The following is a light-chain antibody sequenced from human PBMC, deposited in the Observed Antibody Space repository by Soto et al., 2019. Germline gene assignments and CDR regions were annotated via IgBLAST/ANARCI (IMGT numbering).Light chain of an antibody. CDR2: GAS. Sequence: EIVLTQSPGTLSLSPGERATLSCRASESVSSNYLAWYQQKPGQAPRLLIYGASSRATGIPDRFSGSGSGTDFTLTISRLEPEDFAVYYCQQYGGSPPLSFGQGTKVEIK. CDR1: ESVSSNY. CDR3: QQYGGSPPLS. J-gene: IGKJ1*01. V-gene: IGKV3-20*01.